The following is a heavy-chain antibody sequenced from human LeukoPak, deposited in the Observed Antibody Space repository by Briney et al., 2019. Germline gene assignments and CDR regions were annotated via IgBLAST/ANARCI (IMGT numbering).Heavy chain of an antibody. CDR2: ISAYNGNK. CDR1: GYTFTSYG. J-gene: IGHJ4*02. V-gene: IGHV1-18*01. CDR3: ARGPYSGTATSYFDY. D-gene: IGHD1-26*01. Sequence: ASVKVSCKASGYTFTSYGISWVRQAPGQGLEWMGWISAYNGNKNYAQKLQGRVTMTTDTSTSTAYMELRSLRSDDTAVYYCARGPYSGTATSYFDYWGQGTLVTVSS.